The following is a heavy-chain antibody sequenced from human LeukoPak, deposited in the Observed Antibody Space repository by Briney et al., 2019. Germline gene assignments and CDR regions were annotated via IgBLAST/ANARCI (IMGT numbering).Heavy chain of an antibody. Sequence: PSQTLSLTCTVSGDSISSGDYYWSWIRQPAGKGLEWIGRISSSGSTNYNPSLKSRFTISVDTSKNQFSLKLSSVTAADTAVYFCARGPYSYDSSGAFDIWGQGTMVTVSS. CDR3: ARGPYSYDSSGAFDI. J-gene: IGHJ3*02. CDR2: ISSSGST. CDR1: GDSISSGDYY. V-gene: IGHV4-61*02. D-gene: IGHD3-22*01.